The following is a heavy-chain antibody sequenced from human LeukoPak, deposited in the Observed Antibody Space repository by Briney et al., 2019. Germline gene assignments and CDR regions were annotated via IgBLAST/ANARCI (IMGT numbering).Heavy chain of an antibody. V-gene: IGHV3-49*04. Sequence: GGSLRLSCTASGFTSGDYAMSWVRQAPGKGLEWVGFIRSKAYGGTTEYAASVKGRFTISRDDSKSIAYLQMNSLKTEDTAVYYCTRVDDFWSGYYRVYYYMDVWGKGTTVTVSS. J-gene: IGHJ6*03. D-gene: IGHD3-3*01. CDR1: GFTSGDYA. CDR3: TRVDDFWSGYYRVYYYMDV. CDR2: IRSKAYGGTT.